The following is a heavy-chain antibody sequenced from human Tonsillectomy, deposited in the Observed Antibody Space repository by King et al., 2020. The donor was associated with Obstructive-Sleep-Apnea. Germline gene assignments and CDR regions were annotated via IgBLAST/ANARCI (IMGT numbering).Heavy chain of an antibody. Sequence: VQLVESGGGVVQPGRSLRLSCAASGFTFSSFGMHWVRQAPGKGLEWVTVISSDGSNKYFADSVKGRFTISRDNFKNTLYLQMHSLRPDDTAVYYCVKDLFVDSSSWYGGTFEVWGKGTMVTVSS. CDR1: GFTFSSFG. V-gene: IGHV3-30*18. CDR3: VKDLFVDSSSWYGGTFEV. CDR2: ISSDGSNK. J-gene: IGHJ3*01. D-gene: IGHD6-13*01.